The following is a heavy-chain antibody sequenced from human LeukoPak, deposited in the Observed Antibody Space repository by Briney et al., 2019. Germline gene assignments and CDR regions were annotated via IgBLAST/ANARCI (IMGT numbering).Heavy chain of an antibody. Sequence: GGSLRLSCAASGFTVSSNYMSWVRHTPGKGLEWVSLIYSGGSTYYEDSVKGRFTISRDNSKNTLYLQMHSLRAEDTAVYYCAGRDNGYYYGMDVWGQGTTVTVSS. J-gene: IGHJ6*02. V-gene: IGHV3-66*01. CDR1: GFTVSSNY. D-gene: IGHD2-8*01. CDR3: AGRDNGYYYGMDV. CDR2: IYSGGST.